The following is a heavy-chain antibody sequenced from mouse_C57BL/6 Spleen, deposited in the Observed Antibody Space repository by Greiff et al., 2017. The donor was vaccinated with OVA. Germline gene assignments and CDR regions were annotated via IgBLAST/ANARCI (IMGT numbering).Heavy chain of an antibody. CDR1: GYSITSGYY. CDR3: ARERDWRPFDY. J-gene: IGHJ2*01. CDR2: ISYDGSN. D-gene: IGHD3-3*01. Sequence: EVQLVESGPGLVKPSQSLSLTCSVTGYSITSGYYWNWIRQFPGNKLEWMGYISYDGSNNYNPSLKNRISITRDTSKNQFFLKLNSVTTEDTATYYCARERDWRPFDYWGQGTTLTVSS. V-gene: IGHV3-6*01.